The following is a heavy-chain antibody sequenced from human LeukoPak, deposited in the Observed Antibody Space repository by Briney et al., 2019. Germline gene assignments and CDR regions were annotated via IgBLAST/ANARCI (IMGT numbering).Heavy chain of an antibody. CDR1: GYTFNSYG. Sequence: ASVKVSCKASGYTFNSYGISWVRQAPGQGLEWMGWISGYNGTTKYAQKLQGRVTMTTDTSTSTAYMELRSLRSDDTAVYYCARARVLGLLLLPSGAFDIWGQGTMVTVSS. J-gene: IGHJ3*02. CDR3: ARARVLGLLLLPSGAFDI. V-gene: IGHV1-18*01. CDR2: ISGYNGTT. D-gene: IGHD3-22*01.